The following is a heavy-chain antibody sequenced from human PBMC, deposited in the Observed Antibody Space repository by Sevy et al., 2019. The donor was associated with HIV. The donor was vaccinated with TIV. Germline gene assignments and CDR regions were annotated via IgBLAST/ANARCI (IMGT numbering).Heavy chain of an antibody. CDR1: EFTVSSNY. CDR2: IYSGGST. J-gene: IGHJ6*02. Sequence: GGSLRLSCAASEFTVSSNYMSWVRQAPGKGLEWVSVIYSGGSTYYADSVKGRFTISRDNSQNTVYLQMNRLGAEDTAVYYCAREDIVLGEGNYYGMDVWGQGTTVTVSS. CDR3: AREDIVLGEGNYYGMDV. D-gene: IGHD2-15*01. V-gene: IGHV3-53*01.